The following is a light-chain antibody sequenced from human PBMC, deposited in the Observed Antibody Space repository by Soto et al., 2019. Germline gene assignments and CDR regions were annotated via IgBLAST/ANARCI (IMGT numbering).Light chain of an antibody. Sequence: EIVMTQSPVTLSASPGERVTISCRASQGVGSDVAWYQQKPGQAPGLLIYGASIREVGVPARFSGSGSGTEFTHTISSLQSEDFAVNSCQQYKNWPPFTYGPGNIVDIK. J-gene: IGKJ3*01. CDR3: QQYKNWPPFT. CDR1: QGVGSD. CDR2: GAS. V-gene: IGKV3-15*01.